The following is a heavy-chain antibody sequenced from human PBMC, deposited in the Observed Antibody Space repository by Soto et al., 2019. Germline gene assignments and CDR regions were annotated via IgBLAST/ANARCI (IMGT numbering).Heavy chain of an antibody. J-gene: IGHJ6*03. Sequence: QVQLQQWGAGLLKPSETLSLTCAVYGGSFSGYYWSWIRQPPGKGLEWIGEINHSGSTNYNPSLTSRVTISVDTSKNQFSLKLSSVTAAYSAVYYCARPSYGDYDYDNYMDVWGKGTTVNVSS. CDR1: GGSFSGYY. D-gene: IGHD4-17*01. CDR3: ARPSYGDYDYDNYMDV. CDR2: INHSGST. V-gene: IGHV4-34*01.